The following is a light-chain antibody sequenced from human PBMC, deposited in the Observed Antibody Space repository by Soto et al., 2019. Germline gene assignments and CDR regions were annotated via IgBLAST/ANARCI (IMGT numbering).Light chain of an antibody. V-gene: IGKV3-15*01. CDR2: GAS. J-gene: IGKJ1*01. CDR1: QSVGSD. Sequence: EIVMTQSPATLSVSPGARATLSCRASQSVGSDLGWYRQKPGQAPRLLIYGASNRATGVPDRFSGSGSGTVFTLTISGLQSDDFAVYYCQQYLYWPRTFGQGTKVEIK. CDR3: QQYLYWPRT.